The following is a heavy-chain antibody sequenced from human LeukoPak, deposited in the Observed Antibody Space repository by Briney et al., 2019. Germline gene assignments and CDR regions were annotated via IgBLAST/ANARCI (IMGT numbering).Heavy chain of an antibody. D-gene: IGHD2-15*01. J-gene: IGHJ4*02. CDR3: AKDRSSGGSCYNF. CDR1: RFIFSSYA. V-gene: IGHV3-23*01. Sequence: GGSLRLSCAASRFIFSSYAMTWVRQAPGKGLEWVSTVGSSGTSTYYADSVKGRFTISRDNSNNTLYLQMNSLRAEDTAVYYCAKDRSSGGSCYNFWGQGTLVTVSS. CDR2: VGSSGTST.